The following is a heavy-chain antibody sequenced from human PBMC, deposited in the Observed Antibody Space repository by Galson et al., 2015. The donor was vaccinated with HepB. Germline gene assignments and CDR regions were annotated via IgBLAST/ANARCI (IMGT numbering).Heavy chain of an antibody. Sequence: SVKVSCKASGYTFTAYYIYWVRQAPGQGLEWMGRLNPDSGGTHYPQKFQGRVTMTRDTSISTAYMELTRLTSDDAAVYYCARGGDTFYEVVDVWGKGTTVTVSS. CDR2: LNPDSGGT. D-gene: IGHD3-3*01. CDR1: GYTFTAYY. V-gene: IGHV1-2*06. CDR3: ARGGDTFYEVVDV. J-gene: IGHJ6*04.